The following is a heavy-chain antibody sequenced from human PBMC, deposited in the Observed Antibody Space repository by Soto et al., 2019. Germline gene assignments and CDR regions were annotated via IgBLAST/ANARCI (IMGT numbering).Heavy chain of an antibody. D-gene: IGHD4-17*01. CDR1: GFTFSDYY. Sequence: QVQLVESGGGLVQPGGSLRLSCAASGFTFSDYYMSWIRQAPGRGLEWVSYISRGSSSTKYADSVKGRFTVSRDNAKNSLYLKMNSLRAEDTAVYYCAGGPTAVTYLWGQGTLVTVSS. V-gene: IGHV3-11*05. J-gene: IGHJ4*02. CDR3: AGGPTAVTYL. CDR2: ISRGSSST.